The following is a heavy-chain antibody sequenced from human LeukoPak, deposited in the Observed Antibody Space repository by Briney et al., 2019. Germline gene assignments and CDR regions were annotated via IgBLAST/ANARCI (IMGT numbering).Heavy chain of an antibody. D-gene: IGHD2-2*01. J-gene: IGHJ5*02. CDR1: GGSVSSGGYY. Sequence: PSETLSLTCTVSGGSVSSGGYYWSWIRQPPGKGLEWFGYIYYSGSTNYNPSLKSRVTISLDTSRNQFSLKLSSVTAADTAVYYCASLFCTRTSCLFLDPWGQGTLVTVSS. V-gene: IGHV4-61*08. CDR3: ASLFCTRTSCLFLDP. CDR2: IYYSGST.